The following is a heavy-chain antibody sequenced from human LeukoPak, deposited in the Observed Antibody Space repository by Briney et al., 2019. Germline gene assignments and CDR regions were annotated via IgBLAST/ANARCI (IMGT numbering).Heavy chain of an antibody. CDR3: AKSRGVRGVFDY. CDR2: ISGSGGST. V-gene: IGHV3-23*01. J-gene: IGHJ4*02. Sequence: GGSLRLSCAASGINFGRYWMSWVRQAPGKGLEWVSAISGSGGSTYYADSVKGRFTISRDNSKNTLYLQMNSLRAEDTAVYYCAKSRGVRGVFDYWGQGTLVTVSS. CDR1: GINFGRYW. D-gene: IGHD3-10*01.